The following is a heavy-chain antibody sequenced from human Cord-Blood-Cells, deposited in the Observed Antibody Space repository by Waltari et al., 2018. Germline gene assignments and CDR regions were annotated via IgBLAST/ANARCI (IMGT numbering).Heavy chain of an antibody. CDR2: IYTSGST. CDR1: GGSISSYY. J-gene: IGHJ6*03. V-gene: IGHV4-4*07. D-gene: IGHD3-10*01. CDR3: ARVVYYGSGSFRSYYYYMDV. Sequence: QVQLQESGPGLVKPSETLSLTCTVSGGSISSYYWSWIRQPAGKGLEWSGRIYTSGSTNYTPPLKSRVTRSVDTSKNQFSLKLSSVTAADTAVYYCARVVYYGSGSFRSYYYYMDVWGKGTTVTVSS.